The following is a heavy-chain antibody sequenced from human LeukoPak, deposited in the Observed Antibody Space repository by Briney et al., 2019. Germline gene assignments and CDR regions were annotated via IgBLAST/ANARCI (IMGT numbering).Heavy chain of an antibody. CDR1: GFTFNGYW. J-gene: IGHJ4*02. V-gene: IGHV3-7*01. Sequence: GGSLRLSCAASGFTFNGYWMSWVRQAPGKGLEWVANIKEDGSAQYYVGSVKGRFTISRDNSKNTLYLQMNSLRAEDTAVYYCARAEMTTVTTLWDYWGQGTLVTVSS. CDR2: IKEDGSAQ. CDR3: ARAEMTTVTTLWDY. D-gene: IGHD4-11*01.